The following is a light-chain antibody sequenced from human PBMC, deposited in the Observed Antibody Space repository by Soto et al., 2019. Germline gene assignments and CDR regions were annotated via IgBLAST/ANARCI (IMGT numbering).Light chain of an antibody. CDR2: GAS. J-gene: IGKJ5*01. Sequence: EIVMTQSPATLSVSPGERATLSCRASQSVSSNLAWYQQKPGQAPRLLIYGASTRATGIPARFSGSGSGTEFTLTISSLQSEDFATYYCQQYETFSGTFGQGTRLEIK. CDR1: QSVSSN. CDR3: QQYETFSGT. V-gene: IGKV3-15*01.